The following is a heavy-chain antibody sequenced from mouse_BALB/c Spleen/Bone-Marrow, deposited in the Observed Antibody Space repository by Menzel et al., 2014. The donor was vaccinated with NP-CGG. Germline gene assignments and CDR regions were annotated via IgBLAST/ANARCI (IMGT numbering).Heavy chain of an antibody. D-gene: IGHD2-2*01. CDR1: GFSLTGYG. CDR3: ARDRGYDGDAMDY. V-gene: IGHV2-6-7*01. J-gene: IGHJ4*01. Sequence: QVQLKQSGPGLVAPSQSLSITCTVSGFSLTGYGVNWVRQPPGKGLEWLGMIWGDGSTDYNSALKSRLSISKDNSKSQVFLKMNSLQTDDTVRYYCARDRGYDGDAMDYWGQGTSVTVSS. CDR2: IWGDGST.